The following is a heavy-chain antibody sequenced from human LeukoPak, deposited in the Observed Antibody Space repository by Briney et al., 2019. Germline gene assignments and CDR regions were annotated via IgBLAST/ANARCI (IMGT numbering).Heavy chain of an antibody. J-gene: IGHJ4*02. D-gene: IGHD4-11*01. CDR3: ARSVTTESPFDY. Sequence: GGSLRLSCAASGFTVSSNYMSWVRQAPGKGLEWVSVIYSGGSTYYADSVKGRFTISRDNSKNTLYLQMNSLRAEDTAVYYCARSVTTESPFDYWGQGTLVTVSS. CDR1: GFTVSSNY. CDR2: IYSGGST. V-gene: IGHV3-53*01.